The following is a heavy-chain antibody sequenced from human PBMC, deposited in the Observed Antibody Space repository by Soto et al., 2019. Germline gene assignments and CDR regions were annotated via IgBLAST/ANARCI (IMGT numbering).Heavy chain of an antibody. V-gene: IGHV4-30-4*01. CDR3: ARSSTYYYDSSGQRGFDP. D-gene: IGHD3-22*01. CDR2: IYYSGSS. CDR1: GGSISSGDYY. Sequence: QVQLQESGPGLVKPSQTLSLTCIVSGGSISSGDYYWSWIRQPPGKGLEWVGYIYYSGSSYYNPSLKSRVTISVDTSKNQFSLKLSSVTAADTAVYYCARSSTYYYDSSGQRGFDPWGQGTLVTVSS. J-gene: IGHJ5*02.